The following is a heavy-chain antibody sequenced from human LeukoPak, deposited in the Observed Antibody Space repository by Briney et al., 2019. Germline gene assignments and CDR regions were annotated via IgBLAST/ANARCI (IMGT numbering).Heavy chain of an antibody. D-gene: IGHD3-16*01. CDR3: GRGVGEVGGGDYYYYMDV. J-gene: IGHJ6*03. CDR1: GYTLPSYG. V-gene: IGHV1-18*01. Sequence: ASVKVSCKASGYTLPSYGISWVRQAPGHGLEWMGWISAYNGNTNYAQKLQGRVTLTTDTSTSTAYMEPRSLGSDDTAVCYCGRGVGEVGGGDYYYYMDVWGKGTTVTVSS. CDR2: ISAYNGNT.